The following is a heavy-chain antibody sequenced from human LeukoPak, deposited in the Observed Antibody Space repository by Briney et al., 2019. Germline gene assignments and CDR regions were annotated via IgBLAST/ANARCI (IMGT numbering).Heavy chain of an antibody. Sequence: GGSLRLSCAAFDFSFSDSTMSWVRQAAGKGLEWVSAISGSGGSTYYADSVKGRFTISRDNSKNTLYLQMNSLRAEDTAVYYCAKDDSSGYYYVAGGVDYWGQGTLVTVSS. D-gene: IGHD3-22*01. CDR1: DFSFSDST. CDR2: ISGSGGST. CDR3: AKDDSSGYYYVAGGVDY. J-gene: IGHJ4*02. V-gene: IGHV3-23*01.